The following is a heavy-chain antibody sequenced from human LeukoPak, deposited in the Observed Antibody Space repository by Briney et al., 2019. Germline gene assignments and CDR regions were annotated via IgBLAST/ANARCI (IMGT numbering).Heavy chain of an antibody. D-gene: IGHD5-18*01. CDR2: IYYSGST. J-gene: IGHJ4*02. CDR3: ARCDVGYSFDY. CDR1: GGSISSYY. Sequence: PSETLSLTCTVSGGSISSYYWSWIRQPPGKGLEWIGYIYYSGSTNYNPFLKSRVTISVDTSKNQFSLKLSSVTAADTAVYYCARCDVGYSFDYWGQGTLVTVSS. V-gene: IGHV4-59*08.